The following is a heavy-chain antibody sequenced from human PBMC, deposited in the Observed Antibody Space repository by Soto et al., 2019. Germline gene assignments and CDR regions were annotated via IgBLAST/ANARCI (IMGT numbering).Heavy chain of an antibody. V-gene: IGHV3-33*01. CDR1: GFPFSIYF. J-gene: IGHJ4*02. D-gene: IGHD3-10*01. CDR3: ARHNYGSGSTYFDY. Sequence: PGGSLRLSCAASGFPFSIYFMHWVLQAPGKGLEWVAVIWYDGTTKYYAESVKGRFTISRDNSKNTLYLQMNSLTAADTAVYYCARHNYGSGSTYFDYWGQGTLVTVSS. CDR2: IWYDGTTK.